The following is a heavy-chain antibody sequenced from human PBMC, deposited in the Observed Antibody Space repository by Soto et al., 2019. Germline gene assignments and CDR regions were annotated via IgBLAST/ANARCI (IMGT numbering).Heavy chain of an antibody. CDR1: GDSISAHY. J-gene: IGHJ4*02. V-gene: IGHV4-4*07. CDR3: AREPLAHSYFDY. Sequence: SETLSPTCTVSGDSISAHYWSWIRQPAAKGLEWIGRVYNGETIIYNLSLQSRATMSVDTSKNQFSLKLTSVTAADTAVYFCAREPLAHSYFDYWGQGTLVTVSS. CDR2: VYNGETI.